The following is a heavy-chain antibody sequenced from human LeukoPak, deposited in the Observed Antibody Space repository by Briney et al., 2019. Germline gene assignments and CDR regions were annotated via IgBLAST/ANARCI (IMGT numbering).Heavy chain of an antibody. CDR3: TSLYSGSYKGAFDI. D-gene: IGHD1-26*01. Sequence: GGSLRLSCTASGFTFGDYAMSWVRQAPGKGLEWVGFIRSKAYGGTTEYAASVKGRFTISRDDSKSIAYLQMNSLKTEDTAVYYCTSLYSGSYKGAFDIWGQGTMVTVSS. CDR2: IRSKAYGGTT. CDR1: GFTFGDYA. V-gene: IGHV3-49*04. J-gene: IGHJ3*02.